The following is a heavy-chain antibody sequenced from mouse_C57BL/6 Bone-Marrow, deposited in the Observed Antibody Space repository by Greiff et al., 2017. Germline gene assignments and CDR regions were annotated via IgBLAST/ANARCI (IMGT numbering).Heavy chain of an antibody. D-gene: IGHD1-1*01. Sequence: QVHVKQSGAELARPGASVKMSCKASGYTFTSYTMHWVKQRPGQGLEWIGYINPSSGYTKYNQKFKDKATLTADKSSSTAYMQLSSLTSEDSAVYYCARRGYGSRHWYFDVWGTGTTGTVSS. CDR2: INPSSGYT. CDR3: ARRGYGSRHWYFDV. CDR1: GYTFTSYT. J-gene: IGHJ1*03. V-gene: IGHV1-4*01.